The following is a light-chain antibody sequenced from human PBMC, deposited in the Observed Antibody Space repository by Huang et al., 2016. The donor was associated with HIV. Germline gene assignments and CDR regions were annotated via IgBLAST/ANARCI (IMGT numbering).Light chain of an antibody. CDR1: QSVLYSSNNKNY. CDR3: QQYYSLPLT. Sequence: DIVMTQSPDSLAVSLGERATINCKSSQSVLYSSNNKNYLAWYQQKPGQPPKLLIYWASTRESGVPDRFSGSGSGTEFTLTISNLQAEDVAIYYCQQYYSLPLTFGGGTKVEIK. V-gene: IGKV4-1*01. J-gene: IGKJ4*01. CDR2: WAS.